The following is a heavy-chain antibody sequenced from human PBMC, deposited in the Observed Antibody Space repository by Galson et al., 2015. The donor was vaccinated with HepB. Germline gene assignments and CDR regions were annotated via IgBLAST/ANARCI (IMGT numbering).Heavy chain of an antibody. CDR2: IIPIFGTA. V-gene: IGHV1-69*06. CDR1: GGTFSSYA. CDR3: ARHYNSGSLGY. Sequence: SVKVSCKASGGTFSSYAISWVRQAPGQGPEWMGGIIPIFGTANYAQKFQGRVTITADKSTSTAYLQWSSLKASDTAMYYCARHYNSGSLGYWGQGTLVTVSS. D-gene: IGHD1-26*01. J-gene: IGHJ4*02.